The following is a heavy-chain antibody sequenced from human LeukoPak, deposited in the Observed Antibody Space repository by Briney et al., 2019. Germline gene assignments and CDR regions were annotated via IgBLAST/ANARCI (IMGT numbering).Heavy chain of an antibody. V-gene: IGHV3-30*02. CDR2: IRYDGSNE. Sequence: GGSLRLSCAASGFTFSSYGMHWVRQAPGKGLEWVSFIRYDGSNEYYADSVRGRFTISRDNSKNTLYLQMNSLRAEDTAVYYCAKDPRSYGPPDYWGQGTLVTVSS. J-gene: IGHJ4*02. D-gene: IGHD3-10*01. CDR3: AKDPRSYGPPDY. CDR1: GFTFSSYG.